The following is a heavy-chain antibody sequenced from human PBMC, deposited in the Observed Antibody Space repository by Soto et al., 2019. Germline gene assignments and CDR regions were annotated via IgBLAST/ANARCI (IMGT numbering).Heavy chain of an antibody. CDR2: MYHSGST. Sequence: ETRSLTWAGSGYSISRGYWWTWGRQPPGKELEWIGEMYHSGSTNYNPSLKSRVTISLDTPKNQMSLELTSVTAADTFFFYCSSSRHYLLAFPAQRTSDL. CDR3: SSSRHYLLAFPAQRTSDL. V-gene: IGHV4-4*02. D-gene: IGHD1-26*01. CDR1: GYSISRGYW. J-gene: IGHJ2*01.